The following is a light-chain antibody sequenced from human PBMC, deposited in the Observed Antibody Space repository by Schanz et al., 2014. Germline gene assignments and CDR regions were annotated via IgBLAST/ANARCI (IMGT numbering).Light chain of an antibody. CDR1: QSVGNT. J-gene: IGKJ2*01. CDR3: QQYGSSGDT. Sequence: EIVMTQSPATLSVSPGERATLSCRASQSVGNTLAWYQQKPGQAPRLLIYGASTRATDVPARFSGSGSGTEFTLTISSLQSEDFAVYYCQQYGSSGDTFGQGTKLEI. CDR2: GAS. V-gene: IGKV3-15*01.